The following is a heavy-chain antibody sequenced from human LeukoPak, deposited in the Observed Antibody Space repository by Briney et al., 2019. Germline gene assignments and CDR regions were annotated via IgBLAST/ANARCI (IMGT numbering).Heavy chain of an antibody. CDR3: ARSGRGVDSFYFYMDV. J-gene: IGHJ6*03. CDR1: GFTFSQYL. D-gene: IGHD3-10*01. CDR2: IKHDGSEKQDGSEK. Sequence: GGSLRLSCAASGFTFSQYLMSWVRQAPGKGLEWVANIKHDGSEKQDGSEKNYVDSVKGRFTISRDNAKNSLYLQMNSLRAEDTAVYYCARSGRGVDSFYFYMDVWGKGTTVTVSS. V-gene: IGHV3-7*01.